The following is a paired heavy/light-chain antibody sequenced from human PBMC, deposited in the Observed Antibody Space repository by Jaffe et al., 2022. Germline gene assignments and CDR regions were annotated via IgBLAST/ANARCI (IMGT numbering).Heavy chain of an antibody. D-gene: IGHD6-13*01. CDR3: VRVLGSSLLDY. CDR2: IKNKANSYST. J-gene: IGHJ4*02. Sequence: EVQLVESGGGLVQPGGSLRLSCSTSGFIFSDHFMDWVRQAPGKGLEWVGRIKNKANSYSTEYAASVKGRFSISRDESKNSLYLQMNSLKTEDTAVYYCVRVLGSSLLDYWGQGTLVTVSS. V-gene: IGHV3-72*01. CDR1: GFIFSDHF.
Light chain of an antibody. CDR3: QQLNSYPLT. J-gene: IGKJ4*01. V-gene: IGKV1-9*01. CDR2: ATS. Sequence: DIQLTQSPSFLSASVGDRVTITCRASQGISSSFAWYQQKPGKAPKLLIYATSTLQSGVPSRFSGSGSGTEFTLTISSLQPEDFATYYCQQLNSYPLTFGGGTKVEIK. CDR1: QGISSS.